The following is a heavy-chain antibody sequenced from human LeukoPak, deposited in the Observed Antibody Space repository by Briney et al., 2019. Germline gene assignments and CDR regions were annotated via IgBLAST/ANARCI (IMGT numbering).Heavy chain of an antibody. CDR1: GGSISSGGSY. V-gene: IGHV4-31*03. J-gene: IGHJ4*02. Sequence: SQTLSLTCTVSGGSISSGGSYWSWIRQHPGKGLEWIGYIYYSGSTYYNPSLKSRVTISVDTSKNQFSLKLSSVTAADTAVYYCARDSGDYGSGKKGFDYWGQGTLVTVSS. D-gene: IGHD3-10*01. CDR2: IYYSGST. CDR3: ARDSGDYGSGKKGFDY.